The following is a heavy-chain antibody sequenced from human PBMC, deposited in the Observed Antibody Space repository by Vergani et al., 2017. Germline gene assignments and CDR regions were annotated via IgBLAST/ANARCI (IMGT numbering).Heavy chain of an antibody. D-gene: IGHD2-2*02. Sequence: QVQLVESGGGVVQPGRSLRLSCAASGFTFSSYGMHWVRQAPGKGLAWVAVISDDGSNKYYADSVKGRFTISRDNSKNTLYLQMSSLRAEDTAVYYCAKGPMGVVVPAAILGFDYWGQGTLVTVSS. CDR2: ISDDGSNK. CDR3: AKGPMGVVVPAAILGFDY. V-gene: IGHV3-30*18. CDR1: GFTFSSYG. J-gene: IGHJ4*02.